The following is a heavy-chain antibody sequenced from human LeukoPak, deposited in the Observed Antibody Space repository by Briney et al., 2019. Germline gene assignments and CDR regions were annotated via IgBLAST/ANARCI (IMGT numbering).Heavy chain of an antibody. D-gene: IGHD3-22*01. J-gene: IGHJ4*02. V-gene: IGHV3-33*01. CDR1: GFTFSSYG. CDR2: IWYDGSNK. Sequence: GRSLRLSCAASGFTFSSYGMHWVRQAPGKGLEWVAVIWYDGSNKYYADSVKGRFTISRDNSKNTLYLQMNSLRAEDTAVYYCTTDMAGGKYYYDSSGYPNDYWGQGTLVTVSS. CDR3: TTDMAGGKYYYDSSGYPNDY.